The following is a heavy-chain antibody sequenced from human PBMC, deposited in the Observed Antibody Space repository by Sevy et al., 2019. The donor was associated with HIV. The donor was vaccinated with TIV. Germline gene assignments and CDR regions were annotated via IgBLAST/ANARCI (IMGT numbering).Heavy chain of an antibody. J-gene: IGHJ4*02. Sequence: GGSLRLSCAASGFTFSAYWMNWVRQAPGKGLEWVANIKSDGSDKDYVDSVEGRFTISRDNAKNSLYLQMNSLRVEDTAVYYCAQGTVGRFDSWGQGTLVTVSS. D-gene: IGHD3-16*01. CDR1: GFTFSAYW. CDR2: IKSDGSDK. CDR3: AQGTVGRFDS. V-gene: IGHV3-7*01.